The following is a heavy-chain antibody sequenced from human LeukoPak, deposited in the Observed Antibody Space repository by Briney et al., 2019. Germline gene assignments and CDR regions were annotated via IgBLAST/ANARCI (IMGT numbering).Heavy chain of an antibody. CDR2: IYHSGST. CDR3: ARGAYGDYST. Sequence: PPETLPLTCAVSGGSISSGGYSWSWIRQPPGKGLEWIGYIYHSGSTYYNPSLKSRVTISVDRSKNQFSLKLSSVTAADTAVYYCARGAYGDYSTWGQGTLVTVSS. D-gene: IGHD4-17*01. V-gene: IGHV4-30-2*01. CDR1: GGSISSGGYS. J-gene: IGHJ5*02.